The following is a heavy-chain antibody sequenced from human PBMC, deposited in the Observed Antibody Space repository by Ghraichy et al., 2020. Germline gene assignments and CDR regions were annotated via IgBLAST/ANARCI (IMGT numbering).Heavy chain of an antibody. D-gene: IGHD1-14*01. CDR2: IYPGDSDT. V-gene: IGHV5-51*01. Sequence: GESLNISCKGSGYSFNTYWIGWVRQMPGKGLDWMGIIYPGDSDTRYSPSFQGQVTISADKSINTAYLQWSTLKASDTAIYYCARHMGIDSSGAYDIWGQGTMVTVS. CDR1: GYSFNTYW. J-gene: IGHJ3*02. CDR3: ARHMGIDSSGAYDI.